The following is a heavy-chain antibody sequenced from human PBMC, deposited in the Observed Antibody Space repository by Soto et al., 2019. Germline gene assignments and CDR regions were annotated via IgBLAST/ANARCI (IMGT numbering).Heavy chain of an antibody. J-gene: IGHJ6*02. Sequence: GESLKISCKGSGYSFTSYWICWVRQMPGKGLEWMGSIYPGDSDTRYSPSFQGQVTISADKSISTAYLQWSSLKASDTAMYYCARHKLLGYCSSTSCYRPYYYYGMDVWGQGTTVTVSS. V-gene: IGHV5-51*01. D-gene: IGHD2-2*02. CDR1: GYSFTSYW. CDR2: IYPGDSDT. CDR3: ARHKLLGYCSSTSCYRPYYYYGMDV.